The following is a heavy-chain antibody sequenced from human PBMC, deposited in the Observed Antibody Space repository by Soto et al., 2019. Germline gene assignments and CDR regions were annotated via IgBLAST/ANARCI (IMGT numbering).Heavy chain of an antibody. Sequence: SVKVSCKASGYTFTGYYMHWVRQAPGQGLEWMGGIIPIFGTANYAQKFQGRVTITADESTSTAYMELSSLRSEDTAVYYCARDAPGIAAAGTTGFDPWGQGTLVTVSS. V-gene: IGHV1-69*13. J-gene: IGHJ5*02. CDR1: GYTFTGYY. CDR2: IIPIFGTA. D-gene: IGHD6-13*01. CDR3: ARDAPGIAAAGTTGFDP.